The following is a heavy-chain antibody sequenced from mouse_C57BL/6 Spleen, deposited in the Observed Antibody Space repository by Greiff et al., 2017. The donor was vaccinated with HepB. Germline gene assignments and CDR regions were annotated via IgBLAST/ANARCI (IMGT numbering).Heavy chain of an antibody. J-gene: IGHJ3*01. CDR1: GFSLTSYG. V-gene: IGHV2-2*01. Sequence: VQLQQSGPGLVQPSQSLSITCTVSGFSLTSYGVHWVRQSPGKGLEWLGVIWSGGSTDYNAAFISRLSISKDNSKSQVFFKMNSLQADDTAIYYCARWGMAYWGQGTLVTVSA. CDR2: IWSGGST. CDR3: ARWGMAY.